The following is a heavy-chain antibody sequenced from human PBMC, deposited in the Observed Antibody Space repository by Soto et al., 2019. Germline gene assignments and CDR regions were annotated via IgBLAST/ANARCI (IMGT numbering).Heavy chain of an antibody. CDR1: GFSFSSCV. D-gene: IGHD1-26*01. J-gene: IGHJ4*02. Sequence: EVHLLESGGGLVQPGESLRLSCETSGFSFSSCVMTWVRQAPGKGLEWVSVITKCGDTAYADSVKGRFTIFRDNSTNAVYLQMNSLRAEDTAVYYCAKGLLNCRSYAADWGQGTLVTVSS. CDR3: AKGLLNCRSYAAD. CDR2: ITKCGDT. V-gene: IGHV3-23*01.